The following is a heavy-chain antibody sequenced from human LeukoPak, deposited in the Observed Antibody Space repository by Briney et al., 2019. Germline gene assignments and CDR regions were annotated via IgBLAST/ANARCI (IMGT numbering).Heavy chain of an antibody. Sequence: QSLSLTSAISRVSLSCTSGAWSLSTQSPSMGFNWLGSTYYRSKWYNDYAVSVKSRITINQDTSKNQFSLQLNSVTPEDTAVYYCASSYYAGNSLDDWGQGTLVTVSS. J-gene: IGHJ4*02. D-gene: IGHD4-23*01. CDR3: ASSYYAGNSLDD. CDR2: TYYRSKWYN. V-gene: IGHV6-1*01. CDR1: RVSLSCTSGA.